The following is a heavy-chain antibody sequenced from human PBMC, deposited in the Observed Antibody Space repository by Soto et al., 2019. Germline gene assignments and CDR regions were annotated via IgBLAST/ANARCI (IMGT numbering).Heavy chain of an antibody. CDR3: AKNRDYDYDAFDV. D-gene: IGHD3-16*01. Sequence: GGSLRLSCAATGFIFRSYGIHWVRQAPGKGLGWVAVSSHEGSNAYYADAVNGRFTISRDNSKNTLYLQMNTLRVEDTAVYYCAKNRDYDYDAFDVWGQGTVVTVAS. V-gene: IGHV3-30*18. CDR1: GFIFRSYG. CDR2: SSHEGSNA. J-gene: IGHJ3*01.